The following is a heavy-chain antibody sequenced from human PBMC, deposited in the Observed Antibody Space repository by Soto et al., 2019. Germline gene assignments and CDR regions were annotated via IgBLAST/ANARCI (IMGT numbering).Heavy chain of an antibody. Sequence: SETLSLTCTVSGGSISSSXYXXXWIRQPPGKGLEXXGXIYYSGRPYYNPSLKSRVTISVDTSKNQFSLKLSSVTAADTAVYYCARKLVDTAMEPYYYYYGMDVWGQGTTVTVSS. CDR2: IYYSGRP. CDR3: ARKLVDTAMEPYYYYYGMDV. CDR1: GGSISSSXYX. D-gene: IGHD5-18*01. J-gene: IGHJ6*02. V-gene: IGHV4-39*01.